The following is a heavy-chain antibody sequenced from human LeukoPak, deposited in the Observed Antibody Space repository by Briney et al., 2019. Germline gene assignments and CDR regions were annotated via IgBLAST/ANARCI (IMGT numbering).Heavy chain of an antibody. D-gene: IGHD2-2*01. CDR2: ISAYNGNT. CDR3: ARGLNQLLPFDY. J-gene: IGHJ4*02. Sequence: ASVKVSCKASGYTFTSYGISWVRQAPGQGLEWMGWISAYNGNTNYAQKLQGRVTMTTDTSTSTVYMELSSLRSEDTAVYYCARGLNQLLPFDYWAREPWSPSPQ. V-gene: IGHV1-18*01. CDR1: GYTFTSYG.